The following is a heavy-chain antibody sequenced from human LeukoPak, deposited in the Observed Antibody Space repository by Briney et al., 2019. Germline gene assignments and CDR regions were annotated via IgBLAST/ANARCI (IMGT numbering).Heavy chain of an antibody. V-gene: IGHV3-9*01. CDR3: TKRGTALNFHMDV. CDR1: GFTFDDYA. D-gene: IGHD1-1*01. CDR2: ITWNSRRI. Sequence: GGSLRLSCAASGFTFDDYAVHWVRQAPGKGLEWVSGITWNSRRIGYADSVKGRFIISRDNAKNSLYLQMNSLRTEDTALYYCTKRGTALNFHMDVWGQGTTVTVSS. J-gene: IGHJ6*02.